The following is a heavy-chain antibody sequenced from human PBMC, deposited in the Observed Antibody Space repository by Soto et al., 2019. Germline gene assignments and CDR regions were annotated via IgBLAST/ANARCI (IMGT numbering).Heavy chain of an antibody. CDR3: ARDRGLFGSGSYYNVGRFDP. V-gene: IGHV1-18*01. CDR2: ISAYNGNT. J-gene: IGHJ5*02. Sequence: QVQLVQSGTEVKKPGASVKVSCKASGYTFTSYGVSWVRQAPGQGLERMGWISAYNGNTNYAQKLQGRVTMTTDTSTSTTYMELRSLRSDDTAVYYCARDRGLFGSGSYYNVGRFDPWGQGTLVTVSS. CDR1: GYTFTSYG. D-gene: IGHD3-10*01.